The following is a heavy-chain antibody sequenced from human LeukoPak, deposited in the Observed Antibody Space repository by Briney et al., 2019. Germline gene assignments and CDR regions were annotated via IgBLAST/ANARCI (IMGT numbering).Heavy chain of an antibody. CDR2: IKQDGSEK. CDR3: ARRAANYDFWSGYNV. V-gene: IGHV3-7*01. CDR1: EFTFSTYW. Sequence: GGSLRLSSAASEFTFSTYWMSWVRQAPGKGLEWVASIKQDGSEKYYVDSVKGRFTISRDNAKNSVYLQMNSLRAEDTAMYYCARRAANYDFWSGYNVWGKGTTVTVSS. D-gene: IGHD3-3*01. J-gene: IGHJ6*04.